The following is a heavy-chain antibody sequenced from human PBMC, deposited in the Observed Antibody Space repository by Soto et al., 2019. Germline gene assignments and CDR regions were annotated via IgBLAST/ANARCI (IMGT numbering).Heavy chain of an antibody. CDR3: ARGPSEVWFDP. V-gene: IGHV4-39*01. J-gene: IGHJ5*02. CDR1: GGSISSSSYF. Sequence: QLQLQESGPGLVKPSETLSLTCTVSGGSISSSSYFWGWIRQPPGKGLEWIGSIYYSGSTYYNPSLTSRVTVSVDTSKNQFSLQLSSVTAADTAVYYCARGPSEVWFDPWGQGTLVTVSS. D-gene: IGHD1-26*01. CDR2: IYYSGST.